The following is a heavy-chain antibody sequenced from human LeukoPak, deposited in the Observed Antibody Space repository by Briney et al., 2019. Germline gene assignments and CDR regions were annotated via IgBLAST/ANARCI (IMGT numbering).Heavy chain of an antibody. Sequence: ASVKVSCKASGYTFTGYYMHWVRQVPGQGLEWMGRINPNSGGTNYAQKFQGRVTMTRDTSISTAYMELSRLTSDDTAVYYCARGELWNGYYSVNYNYYGMDVWGQGTTVTVSS. D-gene: IGHD3-3*01. CDR2: INPNSGGT. CDR1: GYTFTGYY. J-gene: IGHJ6*02. CDR3: ARGELWNGYYSVNYNYYGMDV. V-gene: IGHV1-2*06.